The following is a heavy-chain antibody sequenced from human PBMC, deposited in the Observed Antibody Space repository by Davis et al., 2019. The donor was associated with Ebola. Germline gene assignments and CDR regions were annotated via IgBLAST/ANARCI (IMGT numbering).Heavy chain of an antibody. Sequence: MPSETLSLTCTVSGGSISSGDYYWSWIRQPPGKGLEWIGYIYYSGSAYYNPSLKSRVTISVDTSKNQFSLKLSSVTAADTAVYYCARVQSDYFDYWGQGTLVTVSS. CDR1: GGSISSGDYY. CDR3: ARVQSDYFDY. CDR2: IYYSGSA. D-gene: IGHD6-19*01. V-gene: IGHV4-30-4*01. J-gene: IGHJ4*02.